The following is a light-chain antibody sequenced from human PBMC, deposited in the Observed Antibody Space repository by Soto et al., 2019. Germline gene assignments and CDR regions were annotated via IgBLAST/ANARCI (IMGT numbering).Light chain of an antibody. CDR3: SSYTSSSTLCV. V-gene: IGLV2-14*01. CDR1: SSDVGGYNY. J-gene: IGLJ1*01. Sequence: QSALTQPASVSGSPGQSITISCTGTSSDVGGYNYVSWYQQHPGKAPKLMIYDVSNRPSGVSNRFSGSKSGNTASLTISGLQADDEADYYCSSYTSSSTLCVFGTGTKATVL. CDR2: DVS.